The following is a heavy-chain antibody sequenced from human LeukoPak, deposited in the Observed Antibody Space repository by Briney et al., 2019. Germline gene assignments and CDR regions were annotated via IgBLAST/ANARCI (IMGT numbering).Heavy chain of an antibody. J-gene: IGHJ4*02. Sequence: GGSLRLSCAASGFTFSSYAMHWVRQAPGKGLEWVSVFYIGGNTYYADSVKGRFTISRDNSNNTLYLQMNSLRAEDMAVYYCAAGYRLYFDNWGQGTLVTVSS. CDR2: FYIGGNT. V-gene: IGHV3-53*01. CDR1: GFTFSSYA. D-gene: IGHD3-16*02. CDR3: AAGYRLYFDN.